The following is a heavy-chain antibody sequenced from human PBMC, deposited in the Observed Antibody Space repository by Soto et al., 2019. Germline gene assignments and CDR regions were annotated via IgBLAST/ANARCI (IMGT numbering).Heavy chain of an antibody. V-gene: IGHV1-18*01. Sequence: ASVKVSCKASGYTFTSYGISWVRQAPGQGLEWMGWISAYNGNTNYAQKLQGRVTMTTDTSTSTAYMELRSLRSDDTAVYYCARYLIGGYSGNWFDPWGQGTLVTVSS. CDR2: ISAYNGNT. CDR1: GYTFTSYG. J-gene: IGHJ5*02. CDR3: ARYLIGGYSGNWFDP. D-gene: IGHD5-12*01.